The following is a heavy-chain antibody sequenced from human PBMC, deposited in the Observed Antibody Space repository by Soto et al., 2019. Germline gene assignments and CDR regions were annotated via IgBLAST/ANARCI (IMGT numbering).Heavy chain of an antibody. Sequence: EVQLVESGGGLVKPGGSLRLSCAASGFPFTNAWMSWVRQVPGKGLEWIARVLSKADGGETDYAAPVKDRFTISRDDSRNTLHLQMNSLRTQDTAVYYCTTYDYIWGSDRYRRAYWGQGALVTVSS. J-gene: IGHJ4*02. CDR1: GFPFTNAW. V-gene: IGHV3-15*01. CDR2: VLSKADGGET. D-gene: IGHD3-16*02. CDR3: TTYDYIWGSDRYRRAY.